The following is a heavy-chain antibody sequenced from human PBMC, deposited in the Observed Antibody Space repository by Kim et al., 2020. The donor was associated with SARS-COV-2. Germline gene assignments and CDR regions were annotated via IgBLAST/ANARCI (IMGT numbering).Heavy chain of an antibody. J-gene: IGHJ6*02. CDR2: ISYDGSNK. CDR1: GFTFSSYG. CDR3: AKDLNGSGSWAYYYGMDV. Sequence: GGSLRLSCAASGFTFSSYGMHWVRQAPGKGLEWVAVISYDGSNKYYADSVKGRFTISRDNSKNTLYLQMNSLRAEDTAVYYCAKDLNGSGSWAYYYGMDVWGQGTTVTVSS. D-gene: IGHD3-10*01. V-gene: IGHV3-30*18.